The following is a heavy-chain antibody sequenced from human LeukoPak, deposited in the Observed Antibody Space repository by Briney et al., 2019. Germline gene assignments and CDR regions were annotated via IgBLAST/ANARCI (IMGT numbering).Heavy chain of an antibody. CDR2: ISYDGSNK. CDR1: GFTFSSYG. D-gene: IGHD4-11*01. Sequence: PGGSLRLSCAASGFTFSSYGMHWVRQAPGKGLEWVAVISYDGSNKYYADSVKGRFTISRDNSKNTLYLQMNSLRAEDTAVYYCARRGDYSDYATIDYWGQGTLVTVSS. V-gene: IGHV3-30*03. CDR3: ARRGDYSDYATIDY. J-gene: IGHJ4*02.